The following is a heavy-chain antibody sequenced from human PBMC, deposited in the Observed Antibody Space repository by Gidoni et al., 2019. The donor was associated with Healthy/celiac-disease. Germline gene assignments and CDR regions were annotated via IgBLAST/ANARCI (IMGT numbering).Heavy chain of an antibody. J-gene: IGHJ4*02. CDR3: ARIAYSSSWEYYFDY. CDR2: IDWDDDK. V-gene: IGHV2-70*01. D-gene: IGHD6-13*01. Sequence: QVTLRESGPALVKPTQTLTLTCTFSGFSLSTSGMCVSWIRQPPGKALEWLALIDWDDDKYYSTSLKTRLTISKDTSKNQVVLTMTNMDPVDTATYYCARIAYSSSWEYYFDYWGQGTLVTVSS. CDR1: GFSLSTSGMC.